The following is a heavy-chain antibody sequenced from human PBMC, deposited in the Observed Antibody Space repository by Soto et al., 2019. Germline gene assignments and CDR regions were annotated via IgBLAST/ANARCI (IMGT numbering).Heavy chain of an antibody. CDR3: ARRTMMGTTGAFDI. D-gene: IGHD3-22*01. V-gene: IGHV3-7*03. Sequence: GGSLRLSCAASGFTFSSYWMSWIRQAPGKGLEWVANIKQDGSEKYYVDSVKGRFTISRDNAKNSLYLQMNSLRAEDTAVYYCARRTMMGTTGAFDIWGQGXMVTVSS. J-gene: IGHJ3*02. CDR2: IKQDGSEK. CDR1: GFTFSSYW.